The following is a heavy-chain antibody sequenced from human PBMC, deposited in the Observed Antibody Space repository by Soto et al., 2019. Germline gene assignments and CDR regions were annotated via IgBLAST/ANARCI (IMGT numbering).Heavy chain of an antibody. CDR2: TNTGGIT. CDR3: AKGDGFILAV. CDR1: GFTVNSNY. J-gene: IGHJ6*02. Sequence: VQVLATGGGLIQPGGSLRLSCAASGFTVNSNYMSWVRQAPGEGLQWVSITNTGGITYSADSVKGRFTVSRDNSKNTLYLQMNSLSAEDTAVYYCAKGDGFILAVWGQGTTVSVSS. D-gene: IGHD1-26*01. V-gene: IGHV3-53*02.